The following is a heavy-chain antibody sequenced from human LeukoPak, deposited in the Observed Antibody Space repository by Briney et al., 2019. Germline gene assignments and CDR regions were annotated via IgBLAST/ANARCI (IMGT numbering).Heavy chain of an antibody. CDR2: INHSGST. J-gene: IGHJ6*03. D-gene: IGHD5-18*01. CDR3: ARVSDRAGYSYGYYYYMDV. CDR1: GGSFSGYY. Sequence: SETLSLTCAVYGGSFSGYYWSWIRQPPGKGLEWIGEINHSGSTNYNPSLKSRVTISVDTSKNQFSLKLSSVTAADTAVYYCARVSDRAGYSYGYYYYMDVWGKGTTVTVSS. V-gene: IGHV4-34*01.